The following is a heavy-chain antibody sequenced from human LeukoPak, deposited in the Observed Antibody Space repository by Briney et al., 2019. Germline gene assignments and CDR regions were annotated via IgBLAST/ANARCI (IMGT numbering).Heavy chain of an antibody. Sequence: GGSLRLSCAASGFPVSTNYMSWVRQAPGKGLEWVSVISRGGTTYYTESVKGRFPISRDNSKNTLYLQKNSLRAEETAVYYCARDRGGSRSDCWGQGTLVTVSS. CDR2: ISRGGTT. D-gene: IGHD6-13*01. V-gene: IGHV3-66*01. CDR3: ARDRGGSRSDC. J-gene: IGHJ4*02. CDR1: GFPVSTNY.